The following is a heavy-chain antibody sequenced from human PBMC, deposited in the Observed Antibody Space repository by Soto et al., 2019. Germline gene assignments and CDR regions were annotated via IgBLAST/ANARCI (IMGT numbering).Heavy chain of an antibody. D-gene: IGHD6-25*01. J-gene: IGHJ5*02. CDR2: IYFTGNT. Sequence: SETLSLTCSASGGSITSSSHFWGWVRQPPGKGLEWIGTIYFTGNTYYTPSLKSRLTMSIDTSKNEFSLRLNSVTAADTAVYYCAGQTFTIAAASYGRSNWFDPWGPGTLVTVPQ. CDR3: AGQTFTIAAASYGRSNWFDP. CDR1: GGSITSSSHF. V-gene: IGHV4-39*01.